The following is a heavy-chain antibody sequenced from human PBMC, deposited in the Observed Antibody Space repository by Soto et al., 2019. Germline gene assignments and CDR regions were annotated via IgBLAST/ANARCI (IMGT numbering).Heavy chain of an antibody. J-gene: IGHJ6*02. Sequence: SETLSLTCAVYGGSFSGYYWSWIRQPPGKGLEWIGEINHSGSTNYNPSLKSRVTISVDTSKNQFSLKLSSVTAADTAVYYCARVKVSSPYYYYGMDVWGQGTTVTVSS. CDR2: INHSGST. V-gene: IGHV4-34*01. CDR1: GGSFSGYY. CDR3: ARVKVSSPYYYYGMDV.